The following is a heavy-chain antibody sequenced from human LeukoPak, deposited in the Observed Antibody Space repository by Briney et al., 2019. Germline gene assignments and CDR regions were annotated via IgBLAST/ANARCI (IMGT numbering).Heavy chain of an antibody. Sequence: ASVKVSCKASGYSFTSHYMHWVRQAPGQGLEWLGLINPSGSSTLYAQKFQGRVTMTRDTSISTAYMELSRLRSDDTAVYYCARGPFFNYYGSGSYYNVDYYYYYYMDVWGKGTTVTISS. D-gene: IGHD3-10*01. CDR3: ARGPFFNYYGSGSYYNVDYYYYYYMDV. CDR2: INPSGSST. V-gene: IGHV1-46*01. J-gene: IGHJ6*03. CDR1: GYSFTSHY.